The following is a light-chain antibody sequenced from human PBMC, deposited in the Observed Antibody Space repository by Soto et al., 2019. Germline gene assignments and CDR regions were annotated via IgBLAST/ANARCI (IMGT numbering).Light chain of an antibody. CDR2: KAS. CDR3: QQYTNTNNPWM. CDR1: QSISSW. V-gene: IGKV1-5*03. Sequence: DIQMTQSPSTLSASVGDRVTITFQASQSISSWLAWYQQKPGKAPKLLIYKASSLESGVPSRFSGSGSGTEFTLIISGLQPDDSATYYCQQYTNTNNPWMFGQGTKVDIK. J-gene: IGKJ1*01.